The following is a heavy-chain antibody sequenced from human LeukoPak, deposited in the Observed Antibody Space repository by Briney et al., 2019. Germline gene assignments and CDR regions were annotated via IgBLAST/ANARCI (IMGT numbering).Heavy chain of an antibody. D-gene: IGHD1-26*01. J-gene: IGHJ3*02. CDR3: ARAPGGATHAFDI. Sequence: SETLSLTCTVSGYSISSGYYWGWMRPPPGKGLEWIGSIYHSGSTYYNPSLKSRVTISVDTSKNQFSLKLSSVTAADTAVYYCARAPGGATHAFDIWGQGTMVTVSS. V-gene: IGHV4-38-2*02. CDR1: GYSISSGYY. CDR2: IYHSGST.